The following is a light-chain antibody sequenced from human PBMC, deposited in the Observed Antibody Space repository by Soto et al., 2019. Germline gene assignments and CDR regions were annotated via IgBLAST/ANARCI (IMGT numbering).Light chain of an antibody. V-gene: IGKV3-15*01. CDR3: QQYNTWHPKMA. J-gene: IGKJ1*01. CDR2: GAS. Sequence: VVTQSPATLSVFPGQTATLSCRASQSVSSDLAWYQQRPGQAPRLLIYGASTRATGIPARFRGSGSGTEFRLNISSLQSEDFANYYCQQYNTWHPKMAFGRGTKVEIK. CDR1: QSVSSD.